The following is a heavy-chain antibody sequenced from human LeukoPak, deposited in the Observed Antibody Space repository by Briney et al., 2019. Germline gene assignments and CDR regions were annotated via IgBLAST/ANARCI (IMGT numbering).Heavy chain of an antibody. Sequence: GGSLRLSCAASGFTFSSYWMSWVRQAPGKGLEWVANIKQDGSEKYYVDSVKGRFTISRDNSKNTLYLQVNSLRAEDTAVYYCARVVPDYDFWSGYYGGFGDYWGQGTLVTVSS. D-gene: IGHD3-3*01. CDR3: ARVVPDYDFWSGYYGGFGDY. CDR1: GFTFSSYW. J-gene: IGHJ4*02. CDR2: IKQDGSEK. V-gene: IGHV3-7*01.